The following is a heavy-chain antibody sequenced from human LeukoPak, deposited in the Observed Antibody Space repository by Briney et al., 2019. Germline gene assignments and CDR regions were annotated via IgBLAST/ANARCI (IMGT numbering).Heavy chain of an antibody. J-gene: IGHJ4*02. CDR1: GFTFSSYA. D-gene: IGHD3-10*01. CDR3: AKVLWFGELWVDY. Sequence: GGSLRLSCAASGFTFSSYAMSWVRQAPGKGLEWVSAISGSGGSTYYADSVKGRFTISRDNSKNSLYLQMNSLRTEDTALYYCAKVLWFGELWVDYWGQGTLVTVSS. CDR2: ISGSGGST. V-gene: IGHV3-23*01.